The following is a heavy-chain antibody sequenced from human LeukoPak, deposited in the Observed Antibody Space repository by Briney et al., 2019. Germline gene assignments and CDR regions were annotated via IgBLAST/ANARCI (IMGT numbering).Heavy chain of an antibody. CDR1: GFTFSSYA. V-gene: IGHV3-23*01. CDR2: ISGSGGST. D-gene: IGHD6-6*01. J-gene: IGHJ4*02. CDR3: AKDKEYSSSKFDY. Sequence: GGSLRLSCAASGFTFSSYAMSWVRQAPGKGLEWVSAISGSGGSTYCADSVKGRFTISRDNSKNTLYLQMNSLRAEDTAVYYCAKDKEYSSSKFDYWGQGTLVTVSS.